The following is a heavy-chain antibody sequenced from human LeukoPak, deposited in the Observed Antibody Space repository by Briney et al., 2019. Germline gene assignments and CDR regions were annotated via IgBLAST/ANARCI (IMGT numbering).Heavy chain of an antibody. CDR3: ARAGSSWSDHDY. Sequence: SETLSLTCTVSGGSISSGGYYWSWIRQHPGKGLEWIGYIYYSGSTYYNPSLKSRVTISVDTSKNQFSLKLSSVTAADTAVYYCARAGSSWSDHDYWGQGTLVTVSS. CDR1: GGSISSGGYY. V-gene: IGHV4-31*03. D-gene: IGHD6-13*01. J-gene: IGHJ4*02. CDR2: IYYSGST.